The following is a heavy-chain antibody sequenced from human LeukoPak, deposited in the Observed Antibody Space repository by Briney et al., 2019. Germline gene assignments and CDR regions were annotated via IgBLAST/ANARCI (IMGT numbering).Heavy chain of an antibody. J-gene: IGHJ6*02. V-gene: IGHV3-30*02. CDR1: GFTFSTYG. CDR3: ARERERYDSSGYYGHYYYYGMDV. D-gene: IGHD3-22*01. CDR2: IWYDGSNK. Sequence: GGSLRLSCVASGFTFSTYGMHWVRQAPGKGLEWVAFIWYDGSNKYSADSVKGRSAISRDNSKNTLYLQMNSLRAEDTAVYYCARERERYDSSGYYGHYYYYGMDVWGQGTTVTVSS.